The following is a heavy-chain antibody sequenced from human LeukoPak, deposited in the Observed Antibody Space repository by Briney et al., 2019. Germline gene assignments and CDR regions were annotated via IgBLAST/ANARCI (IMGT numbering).Heavy chain of an antibody. J-gene: IGHJ3*02. Sequence: GGSLRLSCAASGCTVSSNYMSWVRQAPGKGLEWLSVIYSGGSTYYADSVKGRFTISKDNSKNTLYLQMNSLSAEETAVYYCATLRGSSSYDAFDIWGQGTMLTVSS. V-gene: IGHV3-66*01. CDR2: IYSGGST. CDR3: ATLRGSSSYDAFDI. D-gene: IGHD6-13*01. CDR1: GCTVSSNY.